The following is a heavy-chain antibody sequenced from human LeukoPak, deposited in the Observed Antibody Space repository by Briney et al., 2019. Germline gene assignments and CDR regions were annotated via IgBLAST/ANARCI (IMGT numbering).Heavy chain of an antibody. V-gene: IGHV1-8*01. Sequence: GASVKVSCKTSGYTFTNYDINWVRQAAGQGLEWMGWMNPKSGNTGYSQKFQGRVTMTRDTSISTAYMELSSLRSDDTAVYYCTRASRSSGWYLGALDIWGQGTMVTVSS. D-gene: IGHD6-19*01. CDR2: MNPKSGNT. CDR3: TRASRSSGWYLGALDI. J-gene: IGHJ3*02. CDR1: GYTFTNYD.